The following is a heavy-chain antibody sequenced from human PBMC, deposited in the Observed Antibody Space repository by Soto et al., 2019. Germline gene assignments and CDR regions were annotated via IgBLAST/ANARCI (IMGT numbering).Heavy chain of an antibody. CDR2: ISNLGYTK. CDR3: ARDPTYCSGGRCLQFVFDS. V-gene: IGHV3-48*03. CDR1: GFTFSSYE. Sequence: EVQLVESGGGLVQPGGSLRLSCAASGFTFSSYEMNWVRQAPGKGLEWVSHISNLGYTKYYADSVKGRFTISRDNAQNSLYLQMNSLRAEDTAVYYCARDPTYCSGGRCLQFVFDSWGQGTLVTVSS. J-gene: IGHJ4*02. D-gene: IGHD2-15*01.